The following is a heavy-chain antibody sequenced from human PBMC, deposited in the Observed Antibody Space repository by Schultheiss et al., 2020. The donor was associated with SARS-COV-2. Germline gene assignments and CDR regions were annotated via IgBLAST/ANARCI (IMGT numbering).Heavy chain of an antibody. J-gene: IGHJ6*02. D-gene: IGHD5-18*01. Sequence: GGSLRLSCAASGFTFSSYWMHWVRQAPGKGLVWVSRINSDGSSTSYADSVKGRFTISRDNAKNTLYLQMNRLRAEDTARYYCATGSSAYSYGFGSHDFFYGMDVWGQGTTVTVSS. CDR2: INSDGSST. CDR3: ATGSSAYSYGFGSHDFFYGMDV. V-gene: IGHV3-74*01. CDR1: GFTFSSYW.